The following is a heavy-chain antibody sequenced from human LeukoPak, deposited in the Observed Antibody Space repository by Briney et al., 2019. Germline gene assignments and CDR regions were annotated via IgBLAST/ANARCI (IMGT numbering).Heavy chain of an antibody. D-gene: IGHD1-1*01. CDR2: IYTSGST. CDR3: VRESWPPGYKTRYYYYMDV. J-gene: IGHJ6*03. V-gene: IGHV4-4*07. Sequence: PSETLSLTCTVSGGSISSYYWSWIRQPAGKGLEWIGRIYTSGSTNYNPSLKSRVTISVDTSKNQFSLKLSSVTAADTAVYYCVRESWPPGYKTRYYYYMDVWGKGTTVTVSS. CDR1: GGSISSYY.